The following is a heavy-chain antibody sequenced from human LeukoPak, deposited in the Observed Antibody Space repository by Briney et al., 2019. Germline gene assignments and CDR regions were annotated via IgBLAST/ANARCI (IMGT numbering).Heavy chain of an antibody. V-gene: IGHV1-46*01. D-gene: IGHD3-10*01. Sequence: ASVKVSCKASGYTFTSYYMHWVRQAPGQGLEWMGIINPSGGSTSYAQKFQGRVTITADKSTSTAYMELSSLRSEDTAVYYCARTGSRGYYYGSGSYYPYHDAFDIWGQGTMVTVSS. CDR1: GYTFTSYY. CDR3: ARTGSRGYYYGSGSYYPYHDAFDI. CDR2: INPSGGST. J-gene: IGHJ3*02.